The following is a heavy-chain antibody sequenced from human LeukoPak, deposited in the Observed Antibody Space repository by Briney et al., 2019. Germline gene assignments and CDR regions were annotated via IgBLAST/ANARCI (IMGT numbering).Heavy chain of an antibody. CDR3: ARGFSSGYSFDY. J-gene: IGHJ4*02. CDR1: GFTFSSYS. CDR2: ISSSSSYI. Sequence: PGGSLRLSCAASGFTFSSYSMNWVRQAPGKGLEWVSSISSSSSYIYYADSVKGRFTISRDNAKNSLYLQMNSLRDEDTAVYYCARGFSSGYSFDYWGQGTLVTVSS. D-gene: IGHD3-22*01. V-gene: IGHV3-21*01.